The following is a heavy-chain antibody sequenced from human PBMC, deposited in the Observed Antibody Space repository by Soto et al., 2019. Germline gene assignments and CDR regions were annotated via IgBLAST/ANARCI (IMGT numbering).Heavy chain of an antibody. V-gene: IGHV2-70*11. D-gene: IGHD6-13*01. CDR3: ARSTQQLDRRDAFDI. CDR2: IDWDDDK. J-gene: IGHJ3*02. Sequence: SGPTLVNPTQTLTLTCTFSGFSLSTSGMCVSWIRQPPGKALEWLARIDWDDDKYYSTSLKTRLTISKDTSKNQVVLTMTNMDPVDTATYYCARSTQQLDRRDAFDIWGQGTMVT. CDR1: GFSLSTSGMC.